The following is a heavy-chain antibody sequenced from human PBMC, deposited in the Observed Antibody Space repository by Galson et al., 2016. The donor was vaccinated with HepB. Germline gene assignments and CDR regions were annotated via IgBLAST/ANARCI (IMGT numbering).Heavy chain of an antibody. CDR2: ITSGGGTT. CDR3: AKRSSYDNGGRYFDF. CDR1: GFAFSSFA. V-gene: IGHV3-23*01. Sequence: SLRLSCAASGFAFSSFALSWVRQAPGKGMEWVSAITSGGGTTYYADSVRGRFTISRDNSKNTLFLQMNNLAADDTAVYYCAKRSSYDNGGRYFDFWGQGTLVTVSS. D-gene: IGHD3-22*01. J-gene: IGHJ4*02.